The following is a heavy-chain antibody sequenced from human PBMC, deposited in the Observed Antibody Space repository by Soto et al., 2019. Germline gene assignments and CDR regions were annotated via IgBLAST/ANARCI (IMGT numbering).Heavy chain of an antibody. CDR2: VSGSGERT. Sequence: GPLRLSCVVSGLDFWSSVVIWVRQAQGKGLEWVAGVSGSGERTWYADSVRGRFIVSRDNSANEVYLHLDSLKGEDAAIYFCAKPQSIYSSDSDGHQFDRWGQGSLGTVSS. J-gene: IGHJ5*02. CDR3: AKPQSIYSSDSDGHQFDR. CDR1: GLDFWSSV. D-gene: IGHD3-3*01. V-gene: IGHV3-23*01.